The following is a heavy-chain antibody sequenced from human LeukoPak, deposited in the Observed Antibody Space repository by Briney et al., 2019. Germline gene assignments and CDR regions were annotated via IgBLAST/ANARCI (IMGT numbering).Heavy chain of an antibody. CDR3: ARAYYYDSSGYYLGSM. CDR2: INPNSGGT. Sequence: GASVKVSCKASGYTFTSYYMHWVRQAPGQGLEWMGWINPNSGGTNYAQKFQGRVTMTRDTSISTAYMELSRLRSDDTAVYYCARAYYYDSSGYYLGSMWGQGTLVTVSS. CDR1: GYTFTSYY. D-gene: IGHD3-22*01. V-gene: IGHV1-2*02. J-gene: IGHJ4*02.